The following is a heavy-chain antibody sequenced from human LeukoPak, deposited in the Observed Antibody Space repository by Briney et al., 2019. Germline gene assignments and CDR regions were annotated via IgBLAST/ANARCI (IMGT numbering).Heavy chain of an antibody. J-gene: IGHJ4*02. CDR3: AVGGSSWYVTFDY. Sequence: SETLSLTCTVSGGSISGYYWNWIRQPPGNGLEWIGYIYYSGSTNYNPSLKSRVTISVDTSKNQFSLKLSSATAADTAVYYCAVGGSSWYVTFDYWGQGTLVTVSS. CDR2: IYYSGST. D-gene: IGHD6-13*01. CDR1: GGSISGYY. V-gene: IGHV4-59*01.